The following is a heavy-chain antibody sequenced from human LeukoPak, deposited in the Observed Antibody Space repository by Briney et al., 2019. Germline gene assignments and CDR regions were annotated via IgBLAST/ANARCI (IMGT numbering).Heavy chain of an antibody. Sequence: SETLSLTCTVSGGSISSYYWSWIRQSPGKGLEWIGYIYYSGSTNYNPSLKSRVTISVDTSKNQFSLKLSSVTAADTAVYYCARGYSSSWSDPSYYYYGMDVWGQGTTVTVSS. V-gene: IGHV4-59*01. J-gene: IGHJ6*02. D-gene: IGHD6-13*01. CDR1: GGSISSYY. CDR2: IYYSGST. CDR3: ARGYSSSWSDPSYYYYGMDV.